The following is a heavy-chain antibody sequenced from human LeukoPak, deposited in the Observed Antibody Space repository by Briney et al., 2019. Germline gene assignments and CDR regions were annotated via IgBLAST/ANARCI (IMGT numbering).Heavy chain of an antibody. CDR2: IYYSGST. J-gene: IGHJ6*03. CDR3: ARDPYYYYMDV. CDR1: GGSISSSSYY. V-gene: IGHV4-39*07. Sequence: SETLSLTCTVSGGSISSSSYYWGWIRQPPGKGLEWIGSIYYSGSTYYNLSLKSRVTISVDTSKNQFSLKLSSVTAADTAVYYCARDPYYYYMDVWGKGTTVTVSS.